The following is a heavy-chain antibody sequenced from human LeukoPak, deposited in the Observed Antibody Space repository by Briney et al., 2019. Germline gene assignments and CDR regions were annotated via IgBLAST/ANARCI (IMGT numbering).Heavy chain of an antibody. CDR2: MYYSESP. Sequence: SETLSLTCTVSGASIRSYYWSWIRQPPGKGLEWIAYMYYSESPNYNPSLKSRVTMSGDTSRNQFSLKLDSVTAADTAVYYCARSYDTNNRQRFDYWGQGILVTVSP. D-gene: IGHD3-22*01. V-gene: IGHV4-59*08. CDR1: GASIRSYY. CDR3: ARSYDTNNRQRFDY. J-gene: IGHJ4*02.